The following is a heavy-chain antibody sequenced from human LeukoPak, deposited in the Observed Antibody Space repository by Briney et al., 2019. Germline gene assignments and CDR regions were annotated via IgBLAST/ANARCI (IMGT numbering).Heavy chain of an antibody. J-gene: IGHJ4*02. D-gene: IGHD3-22*01. CDR3: ARFPHYYDSSGYSF. V-gene: IGHV3-48*03. Sequence: QPGGSLRLSCVASGFTFSSCEMNWVRQAPGKGLELVSYISSSGTTIYYADSVKGRFTISRDNAKNSLYLQMNSLRDGDTAVYYCARFPHYYDSSGYSFWGQGTLVTVSS. CDR2: ISSSGTTI. CDR1: GFTFSSCE.